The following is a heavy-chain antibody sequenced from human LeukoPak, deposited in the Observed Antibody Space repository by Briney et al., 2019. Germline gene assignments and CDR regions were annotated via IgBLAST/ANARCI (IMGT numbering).Heavy chain of an antibody. CDR1: GYTFTSYY. CDR2: ISAYNGNT. J-gene: IGHJ6*03. D-gene: IGHD1-26*01. CDR3: ARIVSGSYYPYYYYMDV. V-gene: IGHV1-18*04. Sequence: ASVKVSCKASGYTFTSYYIHWVRQAPGQGLEWMGWISAYNGNTNYAQKLQGRVTMTTDTSTSTAYMELRSLRSDDTAVYYCARIVSGSYYPYYYYMDVWGKGTTVTVSS.